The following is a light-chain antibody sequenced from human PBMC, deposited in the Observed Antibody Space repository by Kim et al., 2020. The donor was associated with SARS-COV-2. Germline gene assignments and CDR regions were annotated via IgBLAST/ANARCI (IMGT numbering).Light chain of an antibody. CDR3: SSYTSSSTWV. CDR2: DVS. J-gene: IGLJ3*02. Sequence: QSALTQPASVSGSPGQSFTISCTGTSSDVGGYNYVSWYQQHPGKAPKLMIYDVSNRPSGVSNRFSGSKSGNTASLTISGLQAEDEADYYCSSYTSSSTWVFGGGTQRTV. CDR1: SSDVGGYNY. V-gene: IGLV2-14*03.